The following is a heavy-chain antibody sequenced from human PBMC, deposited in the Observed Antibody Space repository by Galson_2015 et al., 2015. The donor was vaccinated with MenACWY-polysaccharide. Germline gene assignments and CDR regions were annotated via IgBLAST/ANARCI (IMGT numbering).Heavy chain of an antibody. CDR1: GESFSNYY. CDR2: IDFRGRT. D-gene: IGHD2-2*01. J-gene: IGHJ6*02. V-gene: IGHV4-34*01. Sequence: LSLTCAVYGESFSNYYWNWIRQAPGKGLEWIGEIDFRGRTRYNPSLKSRVTISVDTSKNQFSLHVRSVTAADTAVYFCARPGYCSSAICTGHMDVWGQGTTVTVSS. CDR3: ARPGYCSSAICTGHMDV.